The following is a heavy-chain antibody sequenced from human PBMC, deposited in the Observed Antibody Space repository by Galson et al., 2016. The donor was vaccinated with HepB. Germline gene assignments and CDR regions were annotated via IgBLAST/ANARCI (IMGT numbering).Heavy chain of an antibody. CDR3: VRGDYAHFDY. D-gene: IGHD4-17*01. J-gene: IGHJ4*02. Sequence: SETLSLTCTVSGASIGSTSYYWVWIRQPPGKGLEWIGSIYSSGSTFDNPSLKSRVTISLNTSKNQFSLKLSSMSAADTAVFYCVRGDYAHFDYWGQGTLVTVSS. V-gene: IGHV4-39*07. CDR1: GASIGSTSYY. CDR2: IYSSGST.